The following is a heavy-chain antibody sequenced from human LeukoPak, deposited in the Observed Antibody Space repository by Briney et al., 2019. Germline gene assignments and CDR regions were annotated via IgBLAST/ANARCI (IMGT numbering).Heavy chain of an antibody. Sequence: ASVKVSCKASGYTFTGYYMHWVRQAPGQGLEWMGWINPNSGGTNYAQKFQGRVTMTRDASISTAYMELSRLRSDDTAVYYCARGLNPGSSSSNYWGQGTLVTVSS. J-gene: IGHJ4*02. D-gene: IGHD6-6*01. CDR1: GYTFTGYY. V-gene: IGHV1-2*02. CDR3: ARGLNPGSSSSNY. CDR2: INPNSGGT.